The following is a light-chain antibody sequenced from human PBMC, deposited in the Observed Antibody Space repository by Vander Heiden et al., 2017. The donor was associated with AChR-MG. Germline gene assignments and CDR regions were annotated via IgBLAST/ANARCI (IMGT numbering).Light chain of an antibody. CDR2: GNS. V-gene: IGLV1-40*01. J-gene: IGLJ2*01. CDR1: SSNIGAGYD. Sequence: QSVLTQPPSVSGAPGQRVTISCTLSSSNIGAGYDVHWYQQLPGTAPKLLIYGNSNRPSGVPDRFSGSKSGTSASLAITGLQAEDEADYYCQSYDSSLSGSDVVFGGGTKLNVL. CDR3: QSYDSSLSGSDVV.